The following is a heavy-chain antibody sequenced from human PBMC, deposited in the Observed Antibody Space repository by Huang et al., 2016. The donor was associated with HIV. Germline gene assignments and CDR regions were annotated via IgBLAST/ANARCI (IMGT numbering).Heavy chain of an antibody. CDR3: ATVYRRFRNHDSGDYYFDY. CDR2: FDPEDGET. Sequence: QVQLVQSGAEVKKPGASVKVSCKVSGYTLTELSMHLVRQAPGKGLEWVGGFDPEDGETIYGPKFQGRVTMTEDTSTDTAYMELSSLGSEDTAVYYCATVYRRFRNHDSGDYYFDYWDQGTLVTVSS. CDR1: GYTLTELS. V-gene: IGHV1-24*01. D-gene: IGHD3-22*01. J-gene: IGHJ4*02.